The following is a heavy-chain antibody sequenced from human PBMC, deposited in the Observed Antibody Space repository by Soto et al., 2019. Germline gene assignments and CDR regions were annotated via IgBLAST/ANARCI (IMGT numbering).Heavy chain of an antibody. D-gene: IGHD2-8*02. CDR3: ARDKITGLFYY. Sequence: SETLSLTCAVSCGSISSCGYSWSWIRQPPGKGLEWIGYIYHSGSTYYNPSLKSRVTISVDRSKNQFSLKLSSVTAADTAVYYCARDKITGLFYYWGQGTLVTVS. CDR2: IYHSGST. CDR1: CGSISSCGYS. V-gene: IGHV4-30-2*01. J-gene: IGHJ4*02.